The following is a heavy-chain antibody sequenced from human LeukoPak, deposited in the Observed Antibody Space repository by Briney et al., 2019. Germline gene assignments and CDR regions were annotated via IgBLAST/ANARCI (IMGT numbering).Heavy chain of an antibody. CDR1: GFTFSSYD. D-gene: IGHD1-26*01. V-gene: IGHV3-13*01. CDR3: AREWDTINAFDI. Sequence: GGSLRLSCAASGFTFSSYDMHWVRQATGKGLEWVSAIGTAGDTYYPGSVKGRFTISRENAKNSLYLQMNSLRAEDTAVYYCAREWDTINAFDIWGQGTMVTVSS. CDR2: IGTAGDT. J-gene: IGHJ3*02.